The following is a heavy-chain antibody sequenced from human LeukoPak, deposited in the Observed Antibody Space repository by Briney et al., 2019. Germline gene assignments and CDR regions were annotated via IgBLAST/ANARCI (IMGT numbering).Heavy chain of an antibody. Sequence: KPGGSLRLSCAASGFTFRSYSMNWVRQAPGKGLEWVSSISSSSSYIYYADSVKGRFTISRDNAKNSLYLQMNSLRAEDTAVYYCARDGESDGSCYFDYWGQGTLVTVSS. J-gene: IGHJ4*02. CDR3: ARDGESDGSCYFDY. V-gene: IGHV3-21*01. CDR1: GFTFRSYS. CDR2: ISSSSSYI. D-gene: IGHD2-15*01.